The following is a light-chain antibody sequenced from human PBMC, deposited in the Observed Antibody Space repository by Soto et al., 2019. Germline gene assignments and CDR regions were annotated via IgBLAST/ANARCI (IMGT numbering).Light chain of an antibody. V-gene: IGLV2-14*03. CDR1: SSDVGHYDY. CDR3: CSYAGSYTHV. Sequence: QSVLTQPASVSGSPGQSITISCTGSSSDVGHYDYVSWFQQHPGRAPTLLIYDVTYRPSGVSNRFSGAKSGSTASLTISGLRTEDEANYYCCSYAGSYTHVFGTGTKLTVL. CDR2: DVT. J-gene: IGLJ1*01.